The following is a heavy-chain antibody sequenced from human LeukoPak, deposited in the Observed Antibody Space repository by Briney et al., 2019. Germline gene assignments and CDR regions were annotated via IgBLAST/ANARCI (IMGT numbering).Heavy chain of an antibody. CDR2: IWYDGSNK. Sequence: PGGSLRLSCAASGFTFSSYGMHWVRQAPGKGLEWVAAIWYDGSNKYYADSVKGRFTISRDNSKNTLYLQMNSLRAEDTAVYYCARNPVLVRGYYYYYGMDVWGQGTTVTVSS. V-gene: IGHV3-33*01. CDR3: ARNPVLVRGYYYYYGMDV. CDR1: GFTFSSYG. J-gene: IGHJ6*02. D-gene: IGHD3-10*01.